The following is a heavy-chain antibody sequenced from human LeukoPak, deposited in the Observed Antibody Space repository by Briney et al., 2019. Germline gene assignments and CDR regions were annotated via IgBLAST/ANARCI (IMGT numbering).Heavy chain of an antibody. CDR2: ISYDGSNK. CDR3: AKPFIAAASNFQH. V-gene: IGHV3-30*18. J-gene: IGHJ1*01. CDR1: GFTFSSYG. Sequence: PGGSLRLSCAASGFTFSSYGMHWVRQAPGKGLEWVAVISYDGSNKYYADSVKGRFTISRDNSKNTLYLQMNSLRAEDTAVYCCAKPFIAAASNFQHWGQGTLVTVSS. D-gene: IGHD6-13*01.